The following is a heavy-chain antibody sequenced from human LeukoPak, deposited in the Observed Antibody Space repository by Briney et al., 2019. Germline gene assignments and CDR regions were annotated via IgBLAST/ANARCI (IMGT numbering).Heavy chain of an antibody. J-gene: IGHJ3*02. Sequence: VASVKVSCKASSYTFTNYAISWVRQAPGQGLEWMGWISAYNGNTNYAQKLQGRVTMTTDTSTSTAYMELRSLRSDDTAMYYCARGNYDISTGPRRTDAFDIWGQGTMVTVSS. V-gene: IGHV1-18*01. CDR1: SYTFTNYA. D-gene: IGHD3-9*01. CDR2: ISAYNGNT. CDR3: ARGNYDISTGPRRTDAFDI.